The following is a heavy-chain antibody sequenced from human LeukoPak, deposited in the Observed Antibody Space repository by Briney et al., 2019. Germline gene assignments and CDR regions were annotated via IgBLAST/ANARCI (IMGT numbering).Heavy chain of an antibody. Sequence: SVKVSCKASGGTLSSYAISWVRQAPGQGLEWRGGIIPIFGTANYAQKFQGRVTITTDESTSTAYMELSSLRSEDTAVYYCAVTYYYDSSGYSYFDYWGQGTLVTVSS. J-gene: IGHJ4*02. CDR3: AVTYYYDSSGYSYFDY. CDR1: GGTLSSYA. D-gene: IGHD3-22*01. V-gene: IGHV1-69*05. CDR2: IIPIFGTA.